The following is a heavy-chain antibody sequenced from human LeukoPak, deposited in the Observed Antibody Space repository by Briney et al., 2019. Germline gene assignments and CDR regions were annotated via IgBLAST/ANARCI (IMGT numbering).Heavy chain of an antibody. J-gene: IGHJ5*02. Sequence: SETLSLTCTVSGGSISSYHWNWIRQPPGKGLEWVGYIYYSGSTNYNPSLMSRLTISIDTSKNQFSLKLSSVTAADTAVYYCARGGLKYCSGGSCYSNYNWFDPWGQGTLVTVSS. V-gene: IGHV4-59*12. D-gene: IGHD2-15*01. CDR2: IYYSGST. CDR1: GGSISSYH. CDR3: ARGGLKYCSGGSCYSNYNWFDP.